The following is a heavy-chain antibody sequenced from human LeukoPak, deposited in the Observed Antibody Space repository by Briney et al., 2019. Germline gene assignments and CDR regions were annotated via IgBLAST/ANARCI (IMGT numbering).Heavy chain of an antibody. J-gene: IGHJ3*01. CDR1: GFTFSRYA. CDR3: ARDPAGGSYDL. Sequence: PGGSLRLSCVASGFTFSRYAMHWVRRAPGKGLEWVTFISYDGTNKYYADSVKGRFTISRDNSRNTLFLQVNSLRAEDTAVYYCARDPAGGSYDLWGQGTMVTVSS. V-gene: IGHV3-30-3*01. CDR2: ISYDGTNK. D-gene: IGHD6-13*01.